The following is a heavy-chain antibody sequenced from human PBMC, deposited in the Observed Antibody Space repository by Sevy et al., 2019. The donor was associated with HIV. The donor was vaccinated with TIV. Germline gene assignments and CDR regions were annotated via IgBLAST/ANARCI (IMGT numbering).Heavy chain of an antibody. CDR3: ARNNCSITNCYMGDVFDI. D-gene: IGHD2-2*02. CDR1: GFTFSSYY. J-gene: IGHJ3*02. Sequence: GGSLRLSCAASGFTFSSYYMNWVRQAPGKGLEWVSSISGISNYIYYADSMKGGFTVSRDNARNSLYLQMNSLRAEDTAVYYCARNNCSITNCYMGDVFDIWGQGTMVTVSS. V-gene: IGHV3-21*01. CDR2: ISGISNYI.